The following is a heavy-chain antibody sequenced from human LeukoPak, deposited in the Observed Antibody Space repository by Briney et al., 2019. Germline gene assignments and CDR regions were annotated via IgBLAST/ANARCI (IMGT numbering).Heavy chain of an antibody. CDR2: IHASGIT. CDR1: GGSISGYY. Sequence: SETLSLTCTVSGGSISGYYWSWLRQPAGKGLEWIGRIHASGITNYNPSLKSRVTMSIDTSKNQFSLKLSSVTAADTAVYYCARAPGRPAAVFDYWGQGTLVTVSS. J-gene: IGHJ4*02. D-gene: IGHD2-2*01. V-gene: IGHV4-4*07. CDR3: ARAPGRPAAVFDY.